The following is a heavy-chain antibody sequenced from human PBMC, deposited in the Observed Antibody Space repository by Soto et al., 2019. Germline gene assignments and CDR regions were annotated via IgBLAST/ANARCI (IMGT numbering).Heavy chain of an antibody. J-gene: IGHJ4*02. CDR1: GGPIRGYY. Sequence: PWGTLSPTGPFLGGPIRGYYWNWVGRPPGQRLEWIGHIYYSGTTNYNPSLKTRVSISVDTSKNQFSLRLSSVTAADTAVYYCSRSRGDFWSGYADYWGQGFLVTVSS. CDR3: SRSRGDFWSGYADY. CDR2: IYYSGTT. V-gene: IGHV4-59*01. D-gene: IGHD3-3*01.